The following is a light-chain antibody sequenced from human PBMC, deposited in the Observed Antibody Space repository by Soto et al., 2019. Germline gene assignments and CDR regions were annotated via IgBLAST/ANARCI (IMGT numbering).Light chain of an antibody. CDR1: QSFRGL. CDR3: QKRHMWPIT. CDR2: DAY. Sequence: PGERATLSCRASQSFRGLLAWYQQKPGQAPRTVIYDAYNRATGIPHRFSGSGSGTDFNLTISSLEPEDSAVYYCQKRHMWPITCGQGTRLEIK. J-gene: IGKJ5*01. V-gene: IGKV3-11*01.